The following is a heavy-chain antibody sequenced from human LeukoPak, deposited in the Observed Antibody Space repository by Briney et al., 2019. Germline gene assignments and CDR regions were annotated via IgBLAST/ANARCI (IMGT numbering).Heavy chain of an antibody. CDR3: ARVGYYASGPFSYFDY. CDR2: ISYDGSNE. J-gene: IGHJ4*02. D-gene: IGHD3-10*01. Sequence: GGSLRLSCAASGFTFSGYAMHWVRQAPGKGLKWVAVISYDGSNEYYADSVKGRFTISRDNSKNTLYLQMNSLSVEDTAVYYCARVGYYASGPFSYFDYWGQGTLVTVSS. CDR1: GFTFSGYA. V-gene: IGHV3-30-3*01.